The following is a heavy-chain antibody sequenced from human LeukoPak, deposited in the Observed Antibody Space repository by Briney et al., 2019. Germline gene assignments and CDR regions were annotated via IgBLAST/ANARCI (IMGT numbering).Heavy chain of an antibody. CDR1: GFTFSSYW. J-gene: IGHJ4*02. D-gene: IGHD4-17*01. V-gene: IGHV3-7*01. Sequence: GGSLRLPCAASGFTFSSYWMSWVRQAPGKGLEWVANIKQDGSEKYYVDPVKGRFTISRDNAKNSLYLQMNSLRAEDTAVYYCARAAYGDYGDYWGQGTLVTVSS. CDR3: ARAAYGDYGDY. CDR2: IKQDGSEK.